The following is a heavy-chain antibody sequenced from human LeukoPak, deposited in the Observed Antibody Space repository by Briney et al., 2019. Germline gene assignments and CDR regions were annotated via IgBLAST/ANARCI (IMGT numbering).Heavy chain of an antibody. CDR1: GFPFSSYA. J-gene: IGHJ4*02. V-gene: IGHV3-23*01. D-gene: IGHD6-13*01. CDR2: ISGYVGST. CDR3: AARTAAVH. Sequence: GGSLRLSCAAPGFPFSSYAMTWVRKGPGKGLEWVSSISGYVGSTYYADSVKGRFTISRDNSKNTVFLQMSSLRAEDTAVYYCAARTAAVHWGQGTLVTVSS.